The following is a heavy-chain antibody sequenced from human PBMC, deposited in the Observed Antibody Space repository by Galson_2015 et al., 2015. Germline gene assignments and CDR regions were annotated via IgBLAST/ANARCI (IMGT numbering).Heavy chain of an antibody. J-gene: IGHJ4*02. V-gene: IGHV3-23*01. Sequence: SLRLSCAASGFTFSTYAMSWVRQAPGKGLEWVSTIGGSGGGTYYADSVKGRFTISRDNSKNTLYLQMNTLRAEDTAVYYCANLHSKSLDYWGQGTLVTVPS. CDR2: IGGSGGGT. CDR1: GFTFSTYA. CDR3: ANLHSKSLDY. D-gene: IGHD4-11*01.